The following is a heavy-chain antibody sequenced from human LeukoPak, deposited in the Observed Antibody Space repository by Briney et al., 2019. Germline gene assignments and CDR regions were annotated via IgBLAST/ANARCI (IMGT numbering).Heavy chain of an antibody. CDR1: GFTFSSYG. J-gene: IGHJ4*02. V-gene: IGHV3-30*02. CDR2: IRYDGSNK. Sequence: GGSLRLSCAASGFTFSSYGMHWVRQAPGKGPEWVAFIRYDGSNKYYADSVKGRFTISRDNSKNTLYLQMNSLRAEDTAVYYCAKPLRGSTSWRGDYFDYWGQGTLVTVSS. CDR3: AKPLRGSTSWRGDYFDY. D-gene: IGHD2-2*01.